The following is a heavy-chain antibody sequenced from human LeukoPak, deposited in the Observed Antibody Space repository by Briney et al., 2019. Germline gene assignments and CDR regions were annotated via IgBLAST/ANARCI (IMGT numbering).Heavy chain of an antibody. CDR1: GFTVSSNY. J-gene: IGHJ5*02. CDR3: ARVSEGFSNWFDP. Sequence: GGSLRLSCAASGFTVSSNYMSWVRQAPGKGLEWVSVIYSGGCTYYADSVKGRFTISRDNSKNTLYLQMNSLRAEDTAVYYCARVSEGFSNWFDPWGQGTLVTVSS. CDR2: IYSGGCT. V-gene: IGHV3-53*01.